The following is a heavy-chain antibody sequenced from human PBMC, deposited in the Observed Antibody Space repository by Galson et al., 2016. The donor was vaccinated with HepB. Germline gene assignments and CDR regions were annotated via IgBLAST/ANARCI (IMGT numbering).Heavy chain of an antibody. J-gene: IGHJ5*02. D-gene: IGHD3-10*01. CDR2: ISANSIST. CDR3: AASLGGSGSFPRWFDP. V-gene: IGHV3-23*01. Sequence: SLRLSCAASEFTFGSYAMSWVRQAPGKGLDWVSAISANSISTYYADSVKGRFTISRDNSKNTLYLRMDSLRDDDTPAYYCAASLGGSGSFPRWFDPWGQGTLVTVSS. CDR1: EFTFGSYA.